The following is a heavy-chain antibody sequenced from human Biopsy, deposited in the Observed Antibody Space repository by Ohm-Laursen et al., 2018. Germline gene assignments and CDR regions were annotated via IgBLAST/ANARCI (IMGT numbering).Heavy chain of an antibody. Sequence: SVKVSCKSSSYTFTDYNIHWMRQAPGQGLEWLGYINCKTGATNYAQKFQGTVTMTRDTSISTAYLALGSLISADTAIYYCARDPLNGHKHFDYWGQGSLVTVSS. V-gene: IGHV1-2*02. CDR3: ARDPLNGHKHFDY. CDR1: SYTFTDYN. J-gene: IGHJ4*02. D-gene: IGHD2-8*01. CDR2: INCKTGAT.